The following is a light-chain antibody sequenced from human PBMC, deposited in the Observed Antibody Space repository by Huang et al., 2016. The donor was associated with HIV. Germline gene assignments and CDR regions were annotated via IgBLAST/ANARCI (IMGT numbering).Light chain of an antibody. J-gene: IGKJ3*01. CDR2: GAS. CDR3: QHYSNSPFT. V-gene: IGKV3-20*01. Sequence: EIVLTQSPGTLTLSPGERATLSCRAGQSVSSSYIAWYQQKPGQAPRLLVYGASSRATGIPDRFSASGSGTDFTLTISRLEPEDFAVYYCQHYSNSPFTFGPGTKVDLK. CDR1: QSVSSSY.